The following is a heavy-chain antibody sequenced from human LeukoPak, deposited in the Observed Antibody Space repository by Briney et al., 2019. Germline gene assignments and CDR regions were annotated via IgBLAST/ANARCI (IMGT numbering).Heavy chain of an antibody. CDR2: IIPIFGTA. D-gene: IGHD6-19*01. V-gene: IGHV1-69*13. CDR3: ARVGGWDHYYFDY. J-gene: IGHJ4*02. CDR1: GGTFSSYA. Sequence: SVKVSCKASGGTFSSYAISWVRQAPGQGLGWMGGIIPIFGTANYAQKFQGRVTITADESTSTAYMELSSLRSEDTAVYYCARVGGWDHYYFDYWGQGTLVTVSS.